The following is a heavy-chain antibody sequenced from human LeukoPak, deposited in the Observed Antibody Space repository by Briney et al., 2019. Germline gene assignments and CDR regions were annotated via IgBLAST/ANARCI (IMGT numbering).Heavy chain of an antibody. CDR3: AAMTSVTTGDY. Sequence: GGSLRLSCAASGFIFSDYGITWVRQAPGKGLEWVSGISGSGANTYFADSVKGRFTISRDNSKNTLYLQMNSLRAEDTAVYYCAAMTSVTTGDYWGQGTLVTVSA. CDR2: ISGSGANT. V-gene: IGHV3-23*01. J-gene: IGHJ4*02. CDR1: GFIFSDYG. D-gene: IGHD4-11*01.